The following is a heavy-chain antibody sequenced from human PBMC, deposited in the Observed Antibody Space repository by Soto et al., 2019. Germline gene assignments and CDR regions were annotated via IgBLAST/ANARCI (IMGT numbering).Heavy chain of an antibody. CDR1: GYTFTGHY. J-gene: IGHJ4*02. Sequence: ASVKVSCKTSGYTFTGHYIHWVRQAPEQGPEWMGEIGPESGATRYAQKFRGRGTMTRDTSITTVYMELNNLSPDDTAVYYCGRGRSGQIVVFYWGQGTPVTVSS. CDR2: IGPESGAT. CDR3: GRGRSGQIVVFY. D-gene: IGHD1-26*01. V-gene: IGHV1-2*02.